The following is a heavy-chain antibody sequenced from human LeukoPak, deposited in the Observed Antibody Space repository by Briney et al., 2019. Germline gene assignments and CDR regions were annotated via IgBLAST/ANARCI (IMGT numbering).Heavy chain of an antibody. J-gene: IGHJ3*02. V-gene: IGHV4-59*01. CDR3: ARDPDAFDI. Sequence: SETLSLTCTVSNDSFSNYYWTWIRQSPGEALEWIGYVYYSDKTHYNPSLKSRVTISVDTSKNQFSLKLSSVTAADTAVYYCARDPDAFDIWAQGTMVTVSS. CDR1: NDSFSNYY. CDR2: VYYSDKT.